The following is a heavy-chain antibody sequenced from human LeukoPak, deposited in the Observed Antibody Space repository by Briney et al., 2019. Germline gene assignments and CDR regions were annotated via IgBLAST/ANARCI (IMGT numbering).Heavy chain of an antibody. CDR1: GFTFSKTW. Sequence: GGSLRLSCAASGFTFSKTWMSWVRQAPGKGLEWVACIMEDGSVQKYVDSVRGRFTISRDNARNSLYLQMNSLRVEDTAVYYCAKDRVGGALEFWGQGTLAIVSS. CDR3: AKDRVGGALEF. V-gene: IGHV3-7*01. CDR2: IMEDGSVQ. J-gene: IGHJ4*02. D-gene: IGHD2-21*01.